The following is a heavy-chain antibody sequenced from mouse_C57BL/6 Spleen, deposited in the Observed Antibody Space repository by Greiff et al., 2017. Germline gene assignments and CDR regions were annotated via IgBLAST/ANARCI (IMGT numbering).Heavy chain of an antibody. CDR2: IWGVGST. CDR3: ASRITTVALDV. D-gene: IGHD1-1*01. J-gene: IGHJ1*03. Sequence: VKVVESGPGLVAPSQSLSITCTVSGFSLTSYGVDWVRQSPGKGLEWLGVIWGVGSTNYNSALKSRLSISKDNSKSQVFLKMNSLQTDDTAMYYCASRITTVALDVWGTGTTVTVSS. V-gene: IGHV2-6*01. CDR1: GFSLTSYG.